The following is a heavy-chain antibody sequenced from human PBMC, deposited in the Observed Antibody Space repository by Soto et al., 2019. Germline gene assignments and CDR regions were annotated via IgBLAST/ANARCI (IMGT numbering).Heavy chain of an antibody. CDR3: ARDAPNVVPAAIIGYYYYYMDV. CDR2: ISAYNGNT. Sequence: QVQLVQSGAEVKKPGASVKVSCKASGYTFTSYGISWVRQAPGQGLEWMGWISAYNGNTNYAQKLQGRVTMTTDTSTSTAYMELRSLRSDDTAVYYCARDAPNVVPAAIIGYYYYYMDVWGKGTTVTVSS. J-gene: IGHJ6*03. CDR1: GYTFTSYG. D-gene: IGHD2-2*02. V-gene: IGHV1-18*01.